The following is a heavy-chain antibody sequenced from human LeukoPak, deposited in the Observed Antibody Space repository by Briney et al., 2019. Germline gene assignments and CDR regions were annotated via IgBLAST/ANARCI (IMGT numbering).Heavy chain of an antibody. CDR2: IHPTGST. Sequence: SETLSLTCTVSGGSLGTFYWSWIRQSADKGLEYIGRIHPTGSTNYKPSLKSRVTMSIITSKNQFSMTLQFVTAADTAVYFCARAHSGFYLDAWGQGALVTVSS. D-gene: IGHD3-22*01. J-gene: IGHJ4*02. CDR3: ARAHSGFYLDA. V-gene: IGHV4-4*07. CDR1: GGSLGTFY.